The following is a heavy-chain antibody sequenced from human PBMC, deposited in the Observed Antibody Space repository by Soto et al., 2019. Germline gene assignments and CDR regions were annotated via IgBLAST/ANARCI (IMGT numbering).Heavy chain of an antibody. Sequence: QVQLVQSGAEVKKPGASVKISCKASGYTFTGYYMHWVRQAPGQGLQWMGIINPSVGSTTYAHNLQGRVTMTRGTSTSTVDMEMSSLRSDDTAVYYCARATLDSSGWYYFDYWGQGTLVTVSS. J-gene: IGHJ4*02. CDR1: GYTFTGYY. CDR3: ARATLDSSGWYYFDY. CDR2: INPSVGST. V-gene: IGHV1-46*03. D-gene: IGHD6-19*01.